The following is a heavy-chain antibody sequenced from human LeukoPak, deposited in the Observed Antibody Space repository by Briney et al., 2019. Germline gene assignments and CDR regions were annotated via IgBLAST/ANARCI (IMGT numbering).Heavy chain of an antibody. CDR1: GYSISSGYY. D-gene: IGHD5-24*01. Sequence: SETLSLTCAVSGYSISSGYYWGWIRQPPGKGLEWIGSIYHSGSTNYNPSLKSRVTISVDTSKNQFSLKLSSVTAADTAVYYCARGFRGGYNYWGQGTLVTVSS. J-gene: IGHJ4*02. V-gene: IGHV4-38-2*01. CDR2: IYHSGST. CDR3: ARGFRGGYNY.